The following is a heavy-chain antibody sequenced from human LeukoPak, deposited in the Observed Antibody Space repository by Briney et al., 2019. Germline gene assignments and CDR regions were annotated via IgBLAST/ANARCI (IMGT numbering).Heavy chain of an antibody. CDR2: IYTSGST. D-gene: IGHD6-13*01. Sequence: PSQTLSLTCTVSGGSISSGSYYWSWIRQPAGKGLEWIGRIYTSGSTNYNPSLKSRVTISVDTSKNQFSLKLSSVTAADTAVYYRARVGAAAGTTDYWGQGTLVTVSS. J-gene: IGHJ4*02. V-gene: IGHV4-61*02. CDR3: ARVGAAAGTTDY. CDR1: GGSISSGSYY.